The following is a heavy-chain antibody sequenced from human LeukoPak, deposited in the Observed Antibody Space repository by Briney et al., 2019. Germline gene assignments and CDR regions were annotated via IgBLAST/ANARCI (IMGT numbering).Heavy chain of an antibody. CDR2: IWSDGSTK. Sequence: GGSLRLSCVASGFTFSSYGMHWVRQAPGKGLEWVAIIWSDGSTKYYVGSVKGRFTISRDNSKSTLYLQMNSLRAEDTAVYYCARVAATSVGMPHYWGQGTVVTVSS. V-gene: IGHV3-33*01. J-gene: IGHJ4*02. D-gene: IGHD2-2*01. CDR1: GFTFSSYG. CDR3: ARVAATSVGMPHY.